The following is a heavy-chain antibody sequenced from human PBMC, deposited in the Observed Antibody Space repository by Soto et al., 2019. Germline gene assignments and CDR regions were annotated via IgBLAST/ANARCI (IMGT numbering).Heavy chain of an antibody. CDR1: GGSISRYY. J-gene: IGHJ4*02. Sequence: PSETLSLTCTVSGGSISRYYWSWIRQPPGKGLEWIGYIYHTGTTYYNPSLKSRVTITVDTSKKQFSLKLTSVTAADTAVYYCGRGLDGRWLVIDSWGQGTLVTVSS. CDR3: GRGLDGRWLVIDS. CDR2: IYHTGTT. V-gene: IGHV4-59*04. D-gene: IGHD6-6*01.